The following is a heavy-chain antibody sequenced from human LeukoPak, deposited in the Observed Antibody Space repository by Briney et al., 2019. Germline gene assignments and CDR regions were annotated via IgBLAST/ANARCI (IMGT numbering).Heavy chain of an antibody. CDR1: GYTFTSYG. V-gene: IGHV1-18*01. CDR2: ISAYNGNT. D-gene: IGHD3-3*01. J-gene: IGHJ5*02. CDR3: AREVGHYDFWSGTTGGPLNWFDP. Sequence: ASVNVSCKASGYTFTSYGISWVRQAPGQGLEWMGWISAYNGNTNYAQKLQGRVTMTTDTSTSTAYMELRSLRSDDTAVYYCAREVGHYDFWSGTTGGPLNWFDPWGQGTLVTVSS.